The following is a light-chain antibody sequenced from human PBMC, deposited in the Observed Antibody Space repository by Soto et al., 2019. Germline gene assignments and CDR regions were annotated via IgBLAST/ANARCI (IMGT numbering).Light chain of an antibody. Sequence: DIQMTHAPSSLSAPVAGRVIITCRASQNIGNYINWYQRKPGKAPDLLIFGSPTLDGGVPSRFSGSGSGTLFHLTISSLQPEDSATYYCQQNYKIPYTFGQGTTLEIK. V-gene: IGKV1-39*01. CDR2: GSP. CDR1: QNIGNY. J-gene: IGKJ2*01. CDR3: QQNYKIPYT.